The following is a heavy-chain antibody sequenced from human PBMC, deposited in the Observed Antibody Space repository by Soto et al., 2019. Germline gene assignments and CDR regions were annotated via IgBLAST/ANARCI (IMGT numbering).Heavy chain of an antibody. CDR2: FDPEDGET. D-gene: IGHD3-3*01. Sequence: GASVKVSCKVSGYTLTELSMHWVRQAPGKGLEWMGGFDPEDGETIYAQKFQGRVTMTEDTSTDTAYMELSSLRSEDTAVYYCATDAERLTISGVVRQVDYYYMDVWGKGTTVTVSS. CDR3: ATDAERLTISGVVRQVDYYYMDV. V-gene: IGHV1-24*01. CDR1: GYTLTELS. J-gene: IGHJ6*03.